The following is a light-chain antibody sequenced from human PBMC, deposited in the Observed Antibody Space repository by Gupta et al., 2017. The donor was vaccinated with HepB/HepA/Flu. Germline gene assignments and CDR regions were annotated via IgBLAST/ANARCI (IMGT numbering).Light chain of an antibody. CDR1: QSVDIY. CDR3: LQRQFWPPLT. J-gene: IGKJ4*01. Sequence: ELVLTQSPATLSLSPGESSTLSSRASQSVDIYVAWYQQRPGQAPRLLIYDASNRATGIPARFSGSGSGTDFTLTISSLEPEDFEVYYCLQRQFWPPLTFGEGTKVEI. V-gene: IGKV3-11*01. CDR2: DAS.